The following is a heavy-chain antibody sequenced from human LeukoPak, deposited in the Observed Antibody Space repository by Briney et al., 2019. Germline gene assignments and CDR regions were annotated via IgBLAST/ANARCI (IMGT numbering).Heavy chain of an antibody. V-gene: IGHV3-21*01. Sequence: AGGSLRLSCVASGLTMSSYSMNWVRQAPGKGLEWVSSISENSKDIFYVDSLNGRFPITRDNAKTALYQQMNSLRADDTAVYYCAREVDEAFDMWGQGTMVTVSS. CDR1: GLTMSSYS. CDR2: ISENSKDI. CDR3: AREVDEAFDM. J-gene: IGHJ3*02.